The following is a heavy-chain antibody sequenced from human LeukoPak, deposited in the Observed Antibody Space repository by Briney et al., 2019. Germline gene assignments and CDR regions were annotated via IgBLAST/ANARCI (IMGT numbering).Heavy chain of an antibody. D-gene: IGHD3-22*01. Sequence: PGGSLRLSCAASGFTVSSNYMSWVRQAPGKGLEWVSVIYSGGSTYYADSVKGRFTISRDNSKNTLYLQMNSLRAEDTAVYYCARGSDGYYYDSSGYYFDYWGQGTLVTVSS. V-gene: IGHV3-53*01. CDR3: ARGSDGYYYDSSGYYFDY. J-gene: IGHJ4*02. CDR1: GFTVSSNY. CDR2: IYSGGST.